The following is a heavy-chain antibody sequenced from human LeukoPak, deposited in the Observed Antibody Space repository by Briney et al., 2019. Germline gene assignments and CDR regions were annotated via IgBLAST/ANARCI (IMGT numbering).Heavy chain of an antibody. D-gene: IGHD3-3*01. Sequence: PGGSLTLSCAASGFTFDYYAMHWVRQATGQGLDWVSGISWNSGSIGYANSVKGRFTISRDNAKHSLYLQMKSLRAEDTALYYCAKDISLYFGSGVNWFDPWGQGTLVSVSS. J-gene: IGHJ5*02. CDR2: ISWNSGSI. V-gene: IGHV3-9*01. CDR1: GFTFDYYA. CDR3: AKDISLYFGSGVNWFDP.